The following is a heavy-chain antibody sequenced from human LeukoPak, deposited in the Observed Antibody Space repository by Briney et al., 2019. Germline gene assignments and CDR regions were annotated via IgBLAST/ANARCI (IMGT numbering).Heavy chain of an antibody. CDR3: VRGGFHSGGWSWD. CDR2: IYSTGST. V-gene: IGHV4-39*02. D-gene: IGHD6-19*01. CDR1: GVSITKSRFY. Sequence: PSETLSLTCTVSGVSITKSRFYWGWFRQPPGQGLEWIVAIYSTGSTSTNSSLRSRVTIFVDTSKNQFSLKLTSVIAEDTAVYYCVRGGFHSGGWSWDWRQGKLVIVSS. J-gene: IGHJ4*02.